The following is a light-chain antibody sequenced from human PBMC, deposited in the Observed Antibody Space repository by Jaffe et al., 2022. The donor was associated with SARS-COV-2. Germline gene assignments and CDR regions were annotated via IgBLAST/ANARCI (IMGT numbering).Light chain of an antibody. CDR2: AAS. CDR1: QGISDY. CDR3: QQYKNYPFT. V-gene: IGKV1-16*01. J-gene: IGKJ3*01. Sequence: DIQMTQSPSSLSASVGDRVTITCRASQGISDYLAWFQQKPGKAPKSLMYAASTLQGGVPSRFSGSGSGTDFTLTINSLQPDDFATYYCQQYKNYPFTFGPGTTVEIK.